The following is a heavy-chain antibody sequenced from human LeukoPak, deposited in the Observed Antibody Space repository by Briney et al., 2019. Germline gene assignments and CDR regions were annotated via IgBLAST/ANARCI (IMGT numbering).Heavy chain of an antibody. CDR1: GCSIGRYY. CDR2: IYTSGST. J-gene: IGHJ2*01. Sequence: PSETLSLTCSVSGCSIGRYYWSWIRQPAGKGLAWIGRIYTSGSTNYNPSLKSRITMSVDTSKNQFSLKLSSVTAADTAVYYCARDKATDGISLPVDLWGRGTLVTVSS. CDR3: ARDKATDGISLPVDL. V-gene: IGHV4-4*07. D-gene: IGHD1-26*01.